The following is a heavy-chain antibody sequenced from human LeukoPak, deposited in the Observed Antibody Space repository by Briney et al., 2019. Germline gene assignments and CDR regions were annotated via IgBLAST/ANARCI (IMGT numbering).Heavy chain of an antibody. CDR1: GFTFSSYS. V-gene: IGHV3-21*01. D-gene: IGHD4-17*01. Sequence: GGSLRLSCAASGFTFSSYSMNWVRQAPGKGLELVSSISSSSSYIYYADSVKGRFTISRDNAKNSLYLQMNSLRAEDTAVYYCARDSLTWDYGDYSAFDIWGQGTMVTVSS. CDR2: ISSSSSYI. CDR3: ARDSLTWDYGDYSAFDI. J-gene: IGHJ3*02.